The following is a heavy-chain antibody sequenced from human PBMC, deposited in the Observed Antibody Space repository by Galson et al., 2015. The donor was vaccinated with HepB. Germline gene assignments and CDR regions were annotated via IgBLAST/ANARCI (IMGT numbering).Heavy chain of an antibody. CDR3: ASGGTSDTWLKFDY. Sequence: SLRLSCAASGFTFSSYAMTWARQAPGKGLEWVSTITGSGGTTYFADSVKGRFTISRDNSKNTLSLQMNSLRVEDTAVYYCASGGTSDTWLKFDYWGQGTRVTVSS. V-gene: IGHV3-23*01. J-gene: IGHJ4*02. CDR1: GFTFSSYA. D-gene: IGHD3-16*01. CDR2: ITGSGGTT.